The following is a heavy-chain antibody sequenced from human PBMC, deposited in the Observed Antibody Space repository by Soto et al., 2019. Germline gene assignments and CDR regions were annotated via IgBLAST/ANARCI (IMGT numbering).Heavy chain of an antibody. J-gene: IGHJ1*01. V-gene: IGHV3-7*01. D-gene: IGHD3-22*01. Sequence: XESLRLSFAASGFTFSSYWMSWVRQAPGKGLEWVANINQEGSEKYYVDSVKGRFTISRDNAKNSLYLQMSSLGAEDTAVYYCARELVVGPAEYFQHWGQGTLVTVSS. CDR3: ARELVVGPAEYFQH. CDR1: GFTFSSYW. CDR2: INQEGSEK.